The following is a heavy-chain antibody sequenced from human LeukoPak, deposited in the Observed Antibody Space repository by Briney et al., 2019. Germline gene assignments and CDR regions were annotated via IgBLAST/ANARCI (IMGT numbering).Heavy chain of an antibody. CDR2: ISGSGGST. Sequence: PGGSLRLSCAASGFTFSSYAMSWVRQAPGKGLEWVSAISGSGGSTYYADSVRGRFTISRDNSKNTLYLQMNSLRAEDTAVYYCARRAGAYSHPYDYWGQGTLVTVSS. J-gene: IGHJ4*02. D-gene: IGHD4/OR15-4a*01. CDR3: ARRAGAYSHPYDY. CDR1: GFTFSSYA. V-gene: IGHV3-23*01.